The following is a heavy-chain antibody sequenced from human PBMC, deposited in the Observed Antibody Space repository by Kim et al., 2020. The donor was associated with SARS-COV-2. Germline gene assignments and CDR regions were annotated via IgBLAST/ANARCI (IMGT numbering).Heavy chain of an antibody. V-gene: IGHV3-21*01. Sequence: GGSLRLSCAASGFTFSRYTMNWVRQAPGKGLEWVSSIGSGSSYIYYADSVKGRFTISRDDAKSSLYLQMNSLRAEDTAVYYCARDLANYVDSTGYYLDY. CDR3: ARDLANYVDSTGYYLDY. CDR1: GFTFSRYT. D-gene: IGHD3-22*01. J-gene: IGHJ4*01. CDR2: IGSGSSYI.